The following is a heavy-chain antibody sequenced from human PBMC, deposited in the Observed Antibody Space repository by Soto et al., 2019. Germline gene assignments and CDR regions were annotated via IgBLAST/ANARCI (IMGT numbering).Heavy chain of an antibody. CDR1: GYSFTSNW. D-gene: IGHD3-22*01. CDR2: IYPGDSES. V-gene: IGHV5-51*01. CDR3: ARLITVITTNTRYYYYVYV. J-gene: IGHJ6*03. Sequence: LGESLKISCKGSGYSFTSNWIGWVRQMPGKGLEWMGIIYPGDSESKYSPSFQGQVTISVDKSISTAYLQWSGLKASDTAMYYCARLITVITTNTRYYYYVYVWSKGTTVPVSS.